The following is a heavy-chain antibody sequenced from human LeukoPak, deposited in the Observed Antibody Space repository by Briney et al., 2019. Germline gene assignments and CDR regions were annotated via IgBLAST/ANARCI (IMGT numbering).Heavy chain of an antibody. CDR3: ARSNGDDAFDI. CDR1: GYTFTGYY. V-gene: IGHV1-2*02. J-gene: IGHJ3*02. CDR2: INPNSGGT. Sequence: ASVKVSCKASGYTFTGYYMHWVRQAPGQGLEWMGWINPNSGGTNYAQKFQGRVTMTRDTAISTAYMELSRLRSDGTAVYYCARSNGDDAFDIWGQGTRVTVSS. D-gene: IGHD2-8*01.